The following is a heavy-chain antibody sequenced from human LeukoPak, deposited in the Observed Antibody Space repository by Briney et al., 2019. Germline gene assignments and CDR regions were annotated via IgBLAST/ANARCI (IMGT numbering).Heavy chain of an antibody. CDR1: GSTVSSNY. J-gene: IGHJ6*02. D-gene: IGHD6-19*01. CDR2: IYSGGST. V-gene: IGHV3-53*01. CDR3: AREAVAGTLYYYYGMDV. Sequence: GGPLRLSCAASGSTVSSNYMSWVRQAPGKGLEWVSVIYSGGSTYYADSVKGRFTISRDNSKNTLYLQMNSLRAEDTAVYYCAREAVAGTLYYYYGMDVWGQGTTVTVSS.